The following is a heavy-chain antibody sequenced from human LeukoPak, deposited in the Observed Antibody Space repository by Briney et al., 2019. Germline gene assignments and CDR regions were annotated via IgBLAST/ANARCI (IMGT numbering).Heavy chain of an antibody. CDR2: FDPEDGET. D-gene: IGHD2-2*01. V-gene: IGHV1-24*01. J-gene: IGHJ4*02. CDR1: GYTLTELS. Sequence: GASVKVSCKVSGYTLTELSMHWVRQAPGKGLEWMGGFDPEDGETIYAQKFQGRVTMTEDTSTDTAYMELSSLRSEDTAVYYCATKVMRPDCSSTSCYYYFDYWGQGTLVTVSS. CDR3: ATKVMRPDCSSTSCYYYFDY.